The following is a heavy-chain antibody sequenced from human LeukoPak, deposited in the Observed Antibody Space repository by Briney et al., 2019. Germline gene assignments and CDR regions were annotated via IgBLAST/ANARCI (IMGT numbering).Heavy chain of an antibody. D-gene: IGHD3-10*01. V-gene: IGHV3-48*03. CDR3: ARDSYSCGSGSYGWFDP. CDR2: ISSIGSTI. CDR1: GFTFRSYE. Sequence: PGGSLRLSCAASGFTFRSYEMTWVRQAPGKGLEWVADISSIGSTIYYADYVKGRFTISRDNAKNSLYMQMNSLRVEDTAVYSCARDSYSCGSGSYGWFDPWGQGTLVTVSS. J-gene: IGHJ5*02.